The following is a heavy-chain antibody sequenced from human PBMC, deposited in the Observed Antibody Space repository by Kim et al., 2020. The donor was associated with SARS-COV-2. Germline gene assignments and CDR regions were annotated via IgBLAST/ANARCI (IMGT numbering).Heavy chain of an antibody. V-gene: IGHV1-8*01. CDR3: ARGTVVKEVTIFGVVIIRRWFDP. CDR2: MNPNSGNT. Sequence: ASVKVSCKASGYTFTSYDINWVRQATGQGLEWMGWMNPNSGNTGYAQKFQGRVTMTRNTSISTAYMELSSLRSEDTAVYYCARGTVVKEVTIFGVVIIRRWFDPWGQGTLVTVSS. D-gene: IGHD3-3*01. CDR1: GYTFTSYD. J-gene: IGHJ5*02.